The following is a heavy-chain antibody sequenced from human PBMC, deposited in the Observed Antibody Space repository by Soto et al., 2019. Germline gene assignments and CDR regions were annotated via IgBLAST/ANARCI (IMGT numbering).Heavy chain of an antibody. CDR3: ERAADNIDY. V-gene: IGHV4-31*03. CDR1: GGSISSSGSY. D-gene: IGHD2-2*01. Sequence: QVQLQESGPGLVKPSQTLSLTCTVSGGSISSSGSYWTWIRQHPGKGLEWIGYISYSGSTVYNPSLESRVTISVDTSKKQFSLNLSSVTAAATAVYYCERAADNIDYWGQGTLVTVSA. CDR2: ISYSGST. J-gene: IGHJ4*02.